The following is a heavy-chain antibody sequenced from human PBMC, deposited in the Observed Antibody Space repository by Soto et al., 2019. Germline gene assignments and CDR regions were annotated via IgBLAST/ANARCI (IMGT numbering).Heavy chain of an antibody. CDR1: GFTFSSYG. J-gene: IGHJ4*02. V-gene: IGHV3-30*18. CDR2: ISYDGSNK. D-gene: IGHD6-13*01. Sequence: LRLSCAASGFTFSSYGMHWVRQAPGKGLEWVAVISYDGSNKYYADSVKGRFTISRDNSKNTLYLQMNSLRAEDTAVYYCAKSPGIAAPEDYWGQGTLVTVSS. CDR3: AKSPGIAAPEDY.